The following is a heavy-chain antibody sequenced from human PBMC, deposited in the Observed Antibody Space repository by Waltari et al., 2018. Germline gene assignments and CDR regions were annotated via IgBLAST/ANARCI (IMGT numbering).Heavy chain of an antibody. CDR2: IYYSGST. J-gene: IGHJ2*01. CDR1: GGSPSSSSYY. Sequence: QLQLQESGPGLVKPSETLSLTRTVSGGSPSSSSYYWGWIRKPPGKGLEWVGSIYYSGSTYYNPSLKSRVTISVDTSKNQFSLKLSSVTAADTAVYYCARHPAMTIMLWYFDLWGRGTLVTVSS. V-gene: IGHV4-39*01. D-gene: IGHD2-8*01. CDR3: ARHPAMTIMLWYFDL.